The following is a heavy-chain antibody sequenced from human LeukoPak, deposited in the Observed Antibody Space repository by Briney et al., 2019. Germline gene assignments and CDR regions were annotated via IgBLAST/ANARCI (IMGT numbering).Heavy chain of an antibody. CDR3: ATDPSGWYRTFDI. D-gene: IGHD6-19*01. CDR1: GYTLTELS. CDR2: FDPEDGET. J-gene: IGHJ3*02. Sequence: ASVKVSCKVSGYTLTELSMHWVRQAPGKGLEWMGGFDPEDGETIYTQKFQGRVTMTEDTSTDTAYMELSSLRSEDTAVYYCATDPSGWYRTFDIWGQGTMVTVSS. V-gene: IGHV1-24*01.